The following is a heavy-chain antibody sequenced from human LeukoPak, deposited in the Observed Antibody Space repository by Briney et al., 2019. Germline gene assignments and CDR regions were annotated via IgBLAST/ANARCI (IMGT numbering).Heavy chain of an antibody. V-gene: IGHV3-23*01. D-gene: IGHD2-8*01. Sequence: GGSLRLSCAASGFTFSSYAMSWVRHAPGKGLEWVSSISGSGAITYYADSVKGRFTISRDNSKNTLFLQMNSLRDDDSAAYFCARVYLERLTAGYFDHWGQGTQVTVST. J-gene: IGHJ4*02. CDR1: GFTFSSYA. CDR3: ARVYLERLTAGYFDH. CDR2: ISGSGAIT.